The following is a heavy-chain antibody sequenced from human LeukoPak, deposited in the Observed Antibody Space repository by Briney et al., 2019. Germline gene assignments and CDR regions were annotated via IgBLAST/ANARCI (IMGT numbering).Heavy chain of an antibody. CDR2: INHSGST. CDR3: ARGLVRRPFDY. CDR1: GGSFSGYY. Sequence: SETLSLTCGVYGGSFSGYYWNWIRQPPGKGLEWIGEINHSGSTNYNPSLKSRVTISVDTSKNQFSLKLSSVTAADTAVYYCARGLVRRPFDYWGQATLVTVSS. J-gene: IGHJ4*02. V-gene: IGHV4-34*01.